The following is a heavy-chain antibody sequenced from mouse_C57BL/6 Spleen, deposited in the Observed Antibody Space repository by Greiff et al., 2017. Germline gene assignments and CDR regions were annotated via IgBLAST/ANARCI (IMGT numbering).Heavy chain of an antibody. D-gene: IGHD6-1*01. CDR2: ISYDGSN. J-gene: IGHJ2*01. V-gene: IGHV3-6*01. CDR1: GYSITSGYY. CDR3: AKVAGDFDY. Sequence: VQLQQSGPGLVKPSQSLSLTCSVTGYSITSGYYWNWIRQFPGNKLEWMGYISYDGSNNYNPSLKNRISITRDTSKNQFFLKLNSVTTEDTATYYCAKVAGDFDYWGQGTTLTVSS.